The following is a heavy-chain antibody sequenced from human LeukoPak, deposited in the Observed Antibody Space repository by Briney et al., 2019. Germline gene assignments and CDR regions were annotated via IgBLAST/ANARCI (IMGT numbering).Heavy chain of an antibody. CDR3: ARSRSRDFWSGDKGAFDI. CDR1: GGSISSDGYY. V-gene: IGHV4-31*03. Sequence: SETLSLTCTVSGGSISSDGYYWSWIRQHPGKGLEWIGYIYYSRSTYYNPSLKSRLTISVDTSKNQFSLKLSSVTAADTAVYYCARSRSRDFWSGDKGAFDIWGQGTMVTVSS. CDR2: IYYSRST. J-gene: IGHJ3*02. D-gene: IGHD3-3*01.